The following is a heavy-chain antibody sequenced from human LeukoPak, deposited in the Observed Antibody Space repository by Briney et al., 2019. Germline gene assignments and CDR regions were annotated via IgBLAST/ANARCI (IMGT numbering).Heavy chain of an antibody. J-gene: IGHJ4*02. CDR3: ARFKGGTGFDY. CDR2: ISSSVKA. CDR1: GGSITTADFD. D-gene: IGHD1-26*01. Sequence: PWQTVSLICAVSGGSITTADFDWAWIRQPPGQGFEWIATISSSVKAYYYPSLMSRVTISVDTSKNHFSLDVTSVTAADTGLFYCARFKGGTGFDYWGRGVLVIVS. V-gene: IGHV4-39*02.